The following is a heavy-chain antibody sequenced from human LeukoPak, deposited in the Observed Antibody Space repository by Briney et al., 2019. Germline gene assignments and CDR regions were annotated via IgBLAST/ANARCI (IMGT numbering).Heavy chain of an antibody. CDR2: ISGSGTTI. CDR1: GFTFSDYY. Sequence: GGFLRLSCAASGFTFSDYYMSWIRQAPGKGLEWISYISGSGTTIYSADSLKGRFTISRDNSKNPVFLQMNNLRVEDTAVYYCARRTGHSYFDYWGQGTLVTVSS. V-gene: IGHV3-11*01. J-gene: IGHJ4*02. CDR3: ARRTGHSYFDY. D-gene: IGHD1-14*01.